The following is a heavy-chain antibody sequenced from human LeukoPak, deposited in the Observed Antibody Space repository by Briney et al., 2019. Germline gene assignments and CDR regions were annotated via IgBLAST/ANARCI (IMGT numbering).Heavy chain of an antibody. V-gene: IGHV3-48*03. CDR1: GFTFSSYE. CDR2: ISSSGSTI. CDR3: ARRGGYYDSSGYFL. D-gene: IGHD3-22*01. J-gene: IGHJ4*02. Sequence: GGSLRLSCAASGFTFSSYEMNWVRQAPGKGLEWVSYISSSGSTIYYEDSVKGRFTISRDNAKNSLYLQMNSLRAEDTAVYYCARRGGYYDSSGYFLWGQGTLVTVSS.